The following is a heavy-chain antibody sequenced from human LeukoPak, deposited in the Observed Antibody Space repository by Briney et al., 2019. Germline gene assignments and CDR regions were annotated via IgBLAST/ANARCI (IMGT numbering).Heavy chain of an antibody. CDR1: GASISSAGYY. D-gene: IGHD6-13*01. CDR3: ARVWSVAAAGREDYSYGIDV. V-gene: IGHV4-31*03. CDR2: MYYSGST. Sequence: SETLSLTCSVSGASISSAGYYWSWIRQHPGKGLEWIGYMYYSGSTSYNPSLTTRVTISVDTSKNQFSLNLSSVTAADTAVYYCARVWSVAAAGREDYSYGIDVWGQGTTVTVSS. J-gene: IGHJ6*02.